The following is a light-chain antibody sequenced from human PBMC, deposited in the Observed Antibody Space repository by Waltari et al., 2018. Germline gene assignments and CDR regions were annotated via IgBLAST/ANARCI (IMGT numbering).Light chain of an antibody. Sequence: IQMTQSPSTLSASVGDRVTITCRASQTINNWLAWYQQKPGKAPQLLIQRASVLQSGVPSRFIGSGSGTDFTLTISSLQADDFATYYCQQYETYSPYTFGQGTKVDLK. J-gene: IGKJ2*01. CDR2: RAS. CDR1: QTINNW. V-gene: IGKV1-5*03. CDR3: QQYETYSPYT.